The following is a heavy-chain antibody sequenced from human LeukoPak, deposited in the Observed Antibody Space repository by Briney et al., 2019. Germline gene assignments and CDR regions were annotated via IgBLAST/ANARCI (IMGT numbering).Heavy chain of an antibody. CDR1: GFTVSSNY. D-gene: IGHD2-15*01. V-gene: IGHV3-53*01. J-gene: IGHJ4*02. Sequence: PGGSLRLSCAASGFTVSSNYMSWVRQAPGKGLEWVSVIYSGGSTYYADSVKGRFTISRDNSKNTLYLQMNSLRAEGTAVYYCARTPGGYCSGGSCYFDYWGQGTLVTVSS. CDR2: IYSGGST. CDR3: ARTPGGYCSGGSCYFDY.